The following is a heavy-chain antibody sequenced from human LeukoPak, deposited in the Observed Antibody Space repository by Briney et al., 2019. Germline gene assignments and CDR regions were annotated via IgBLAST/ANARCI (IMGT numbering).Heavy chain of an antibody. CDR3: ARRAGEYSHPYDC. CDR1: GFTVSSNS. J-gene: IGHJ4*02. CDR2: IYSGGNT. Sequence: GGSLRLSCTVSGFTVSSNSWSWVRQAPGKGLEWVSFIYSGGNTHYSDSVNGRFTISRDTSKNTLYFQMNSLRANDTAIYYCARRAGEYSHPYDCWGQGTLVTVSS. D-gene: IGHD2/OR15-2a*01. V-gene: IGHV3-53*01.